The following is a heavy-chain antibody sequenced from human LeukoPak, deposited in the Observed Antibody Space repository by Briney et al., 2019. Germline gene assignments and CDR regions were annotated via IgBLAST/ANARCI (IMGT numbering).Heavy chain of an antibody. D-gene: IGHD6-13*01. V-gene: IGHV1-2*07. CDR2: INPNSGGT. CDR3: ARAGRAAAGTPAIWFDP. Sequence: ASVKVSCKASGYTFTGYYMHWVRRAPGQGLEWMGWINPNSGGTNYAHKFQGRVTMTRDRSNSTAYMELSRLRSDDTAVYYCARAGRAAAGTPAIWFDPWGQGTLVTVSS. CDR1: GYTFTGYY. J-gene: IGHJ5*02.